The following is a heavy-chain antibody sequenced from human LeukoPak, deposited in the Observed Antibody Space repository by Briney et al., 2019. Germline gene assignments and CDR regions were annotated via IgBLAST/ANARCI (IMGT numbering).Heavy chain of an antibody. Sequence: PGGSLRLSCTASGFTFSSYGMHWVRQAPGKGLEWVAFIRYDGSNKYYADSVKGRFTISRDNSKNTLYLQMNSLRAEDTAVYYCAKMSDCSGGSCYLGWFDPWGQGTLVTVSS. CDR3: AKMSDCSGGSCYLGWFDP. CDR2: IRYDGSNK. J-gene: IGHJ5*02. V-gene: IGHV3-30*02. CDR1: GFTFSSYG. D-gene: IGHD2-15*01.